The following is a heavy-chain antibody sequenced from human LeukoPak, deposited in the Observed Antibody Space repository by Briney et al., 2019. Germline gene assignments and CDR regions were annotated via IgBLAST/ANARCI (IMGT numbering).Heavy chain of an antibody. CDR1: GYTLTELS. Sequence: ASVKVSCKVSGYTLTELSMHWVRQAPGKGLEWMGWISAYNGNTNYAQKLQGRVTMTTDTSTSTAYMELRSLRSDDTAVYYCARYYYDSSGYPDFDYWGQGTLVTVSS. CDR3: ARYYYDSSGYPDFDY. D-gene: IGHD3-22*01. J-gene: IGHJ4*02. CDR2: ISAYNGNT. V-gene: IGHV1-18*01.